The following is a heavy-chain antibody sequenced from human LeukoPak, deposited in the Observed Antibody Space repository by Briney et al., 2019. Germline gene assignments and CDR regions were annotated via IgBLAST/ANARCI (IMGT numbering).Heavy chain of an antibody. Sequence: PSETLSLTCTVSGGSISSGDYYWSWIRQPPGKGLEWIGYIYYSGSTYYNPSLKSRVTISVDTSKNQFSLKLSSVTAADTAVYYCARDRDYYGSGSYKDWGQGTLVTVSS. V-gene: IGHV4-30-4*01. CDR1: GGSISSGDYY. CDR2: IYYSGST. CDR3: ARDRDYYGSGSYKD. J-gene: IGHJ4*02. D-gene: IGHD3-10*01.